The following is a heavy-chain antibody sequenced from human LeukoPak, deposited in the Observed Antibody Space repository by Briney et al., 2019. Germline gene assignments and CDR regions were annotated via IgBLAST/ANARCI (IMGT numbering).Heavy chain of an antibody. D-gene: IGHD3-10*01. CDR2: INHSGST. CDR1: GGSFSGYY. V-gene: IGHV4-34*01. CDR3: ARRGVFAFFYYYGMDV. J-gene: IGHJ6*02. Sequence: SETLSLTCAFYGGSFSGYYWSWIRQPPGKGLGWIGEINHSGSTNYNPSLKSRVTISVDTSKNQFSLKLSSVTAADTAVYYCARRGVFAFFYYYGMDVWGQGTTVTVSS.